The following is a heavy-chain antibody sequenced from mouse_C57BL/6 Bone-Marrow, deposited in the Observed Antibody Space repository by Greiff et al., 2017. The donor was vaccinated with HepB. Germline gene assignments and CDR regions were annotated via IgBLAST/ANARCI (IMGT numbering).Heavy chain of an antibody. D-gene: IGHD3-2*02. Sequence: QVQLQQSGAELARPGASVKLSCKASGYTFTSYGISWVKQRTGQGLEWIGEIYPRSGNTYYNEKFKGKATLTADKSSSTAYMELRSLTSEDSAVYFCARSGDSSGYTFAYWGQGTLVTVSA. J-gene: IGHJ3*01. CDR3: ARSGDSSGYTFAY. CDR2: IYPRSGNT. V-gene: IGHV1-81*01. CDR1: GYTFTSYG.